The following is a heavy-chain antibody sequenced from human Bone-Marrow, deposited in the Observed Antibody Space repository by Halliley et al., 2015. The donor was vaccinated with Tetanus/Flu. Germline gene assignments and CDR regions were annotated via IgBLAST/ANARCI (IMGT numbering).Heavy chain of an antibody. Sequence: LGWIGYIHSTGTTKYNPSLKSRVTISVDMSKSELSLRLSSVTAADTAVYYCARVRNMAARYFDYWGQGTLVTVSS. V-gene: IGHV4-59*01. CDR2: IHSTGTT. D-gene: IGHD6-6*01. CDR3: ARVRNMAARYFDY. J-gene: IGHJ4*02.